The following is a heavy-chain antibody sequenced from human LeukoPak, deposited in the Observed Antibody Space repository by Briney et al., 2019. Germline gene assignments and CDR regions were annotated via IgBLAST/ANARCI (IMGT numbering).Heavy chain of an antibody. J-gene: IGHJ5*02. D-gene: IGHD6-6*01. V-gene: IGHV4-34*01. CDR2: SNHSGST. CDR1: GTSFSGYY. CDR3: AREGSSSSFDP. Sequence: SETLSLTCAVYGTSFSGYYWSWIRQPPGKGLEWIGESNHSGSTNYNPSLKSRVTISVDTSKNQFSLKLSSVTAADTAVYYCAREGSSSSFDPWGQGTLVTVSS.